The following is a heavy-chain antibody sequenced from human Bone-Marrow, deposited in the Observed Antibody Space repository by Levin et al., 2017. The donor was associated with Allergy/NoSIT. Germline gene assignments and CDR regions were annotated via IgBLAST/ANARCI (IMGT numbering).Heavy chain of an antibody. J-gene: IGHJ4*02. D-gene: IGHD1-1*01. Sequence: HPGGSLRLSCAASGFTFGSYGMHWVRQAPGKGLEWVTFISFDGSENYYADSVKGRFTISRDNSKSTLSLQMNSLRAEDTAVYYCAIVFQSYYFDYWGQGTLVTVSS. CDR1: GFTFGSYG. CDR3: AIVFQSYYFDY. V-gene: IGHV3-30*03. CDR2: ISFDGSEN.